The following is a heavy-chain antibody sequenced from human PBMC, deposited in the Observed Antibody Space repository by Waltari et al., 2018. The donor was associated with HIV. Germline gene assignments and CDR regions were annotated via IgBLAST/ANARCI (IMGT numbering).Heavy chain of an antibody. J-gene: IGHJ4*02. D-gene: IGHD5-12*01. CDR3: TSWQGGSF. V-gene: IGHV3-15*01. CDR2: MKNKANGGAV. CDR1: GLSFSDVW. Sequence: EVQLVESGGGLVKPGGSLRLSCAASGLSFSDVWMIWVRQAPGKGLEWVARMKNKANGGAVDYGALVKGRFTISRDDAKSMVYLQMNNLEADDTAVYFCTSWQGGSFWGQGTLVTVSS.